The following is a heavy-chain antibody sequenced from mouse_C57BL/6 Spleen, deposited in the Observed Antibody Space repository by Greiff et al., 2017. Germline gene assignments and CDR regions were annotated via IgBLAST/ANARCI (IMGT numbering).Heavy chain of an antibody. V-gene: IGHV2-2*01. J-gene: IGHJ1*03. CDR2: LWSGGST. CDR3: ARGNPWYFDV. Sequence: VKLMESGPGLVQPSQSLSITCTVSGFSLTSSGVHWVRQSPGKGLEWLGVLWSGGSTDYNAAFISRLSISKDNSKSQVFFKRNSLQADDTAIYYCARGNPWYFDVWGTGTTVTVSA. CDR1: GFSLTSSG.